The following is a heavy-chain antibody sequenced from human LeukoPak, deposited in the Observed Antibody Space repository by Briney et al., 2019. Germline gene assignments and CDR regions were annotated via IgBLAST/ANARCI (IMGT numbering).Heavy chain of an antibody. V-gene: IGHV3-48*03. CDR2: ISSGGSTI. Sequence: GGSLRLSCAASGFTFSSYEMNWVRQAPGKGLEWVSYISSGGSTIYYADSVKGRFTISRDNAKNSLYLQMNSLRAEDTAVYYCARGIVVGATAGEGFDIWGQGTMVTVSS. D-gene: IGHD1-26*01. CDR1: GFTFSSYE. CDR3: ARGIVVGATAGEGFDI. J-gene: IGHJ3*02.